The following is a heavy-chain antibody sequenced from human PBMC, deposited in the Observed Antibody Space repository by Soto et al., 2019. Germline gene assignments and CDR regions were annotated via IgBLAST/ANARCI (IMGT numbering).Heavy chain of an antibody. D-gene: IGHD2-15*01. CDR2: IYYSGST. V-gene: IGHV4-61*01. CDR3: ARFVAVVPAHYYMDV. J-gene: IGHJ6*03. Sequence: TETLSLTCSGANGSISSATYYWSWLRQHPGKGLEWIGYIYYSGSTNYNPSLKSRVTISVDTSKNQFSLKLSSVTAADTAVYYCARFVAVVPAHYYMDVWGKGTTVTVSS. CDR1: NGSISSATYY.